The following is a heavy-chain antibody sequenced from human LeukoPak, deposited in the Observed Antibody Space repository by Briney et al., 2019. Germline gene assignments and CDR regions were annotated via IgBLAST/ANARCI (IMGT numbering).Heavy chain of an antibody. V-gene: IGHV3-30*02. CDR2: VKSDGSEK. CDR1: GFIFSNYG. CDR3: VKEVSFGEMGGDN. D-gene: IGHD3-16*01. J-gene: IGHJ4*02. Sequence: GGSLRLSCAASGFIFSNYGMHWVRQTPGKGLEWVTFVKSDGSEKDYADSVKGRFTISRDNSKSTLFLQMNSLRAEDMALYHCVKEVSFGEMGGDNWGQGTLVTVSS.